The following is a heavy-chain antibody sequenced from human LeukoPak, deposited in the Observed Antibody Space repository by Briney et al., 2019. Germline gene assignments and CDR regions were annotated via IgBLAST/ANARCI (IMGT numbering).Heavy chain of an antibody. CDR3: AREIHLWLIDY. V-gene: IGHV3-7*01. CDR1: GLTFSVYW. J-gene: IGHJ4*02. Sequence: GGSLRLSCAPSGLTFSVYWMLWVRQAPGKGLEWVANIKPDGCEKYYVVSVKGRFTITRDNAKNSLYLQMTSLRAEDTAVYYWAREIHLWLIDYWGQGTLVTVS. CDR2: IKPDGCEK. D-gene: IGHD5-18*01.